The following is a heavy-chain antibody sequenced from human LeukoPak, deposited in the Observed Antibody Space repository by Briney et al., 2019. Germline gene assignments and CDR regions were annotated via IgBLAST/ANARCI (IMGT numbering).Heavy chain of an antibody. CDR2: ISGSGGSI. Sequence: SGVSLRLSCAACGFTFYSYAMSWGRQAQGEGREWVSAISGSGGSIYYADSVKARFTISRDYSKNTLYLQMNSLRAEDTAVYYCAKIPSPSISAAGTWYYFDYWGQGTLVTVSS. CDR3: AKIPSPSISAAGTWYYFDY. J-gene: IGHJ4*02. D-gene: IGHD6-13*01. CDR1: GFTFYSYA. V-gene: IGHV3-23*01.